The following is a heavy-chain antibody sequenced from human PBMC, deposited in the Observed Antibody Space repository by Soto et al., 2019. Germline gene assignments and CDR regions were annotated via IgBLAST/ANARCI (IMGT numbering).Heavy chain of an antibody. CDR3: AKPQLSTTLVSGLDV. CDR1: GFTFDNYA. D-gene: IGHD4-17*01. J-gene: IGHJ6*02. Sequence: HPGGSLRLSCAASGFTFDNYAMSWVRQAPGKGLEWVSVVSGGGTGTFYADSVEGRFTISRDNSKDTLYLQMNSLRAEDTAVYYCAKPQLSTTLVSGLDVWGQGTTVTVSS. V-gene: IGHV3-23*01. CDR2: VSGGGTGT.